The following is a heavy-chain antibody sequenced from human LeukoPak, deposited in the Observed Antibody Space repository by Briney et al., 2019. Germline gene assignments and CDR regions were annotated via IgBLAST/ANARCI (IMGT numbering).Heavy chain of an antibody. V-gene: IGHV4-61*02. D-gene: IGHD4-17*01. J-gene: IGHJ4*02. CDR3: ARQVDYVTHPFDY. Sequence: PSQTLSLTCTVSGGSISSGSYYWSWIRQPAGKGLEWIGRIYTSGSTNYNPSLKSRVTISVDTSKNQFSLKLSSVTAADTAVYYCARQVDYVTHPFDYWGQGTLVTVSS. CDR1: GGSISSGSYY. CDR2: IYTSGST.